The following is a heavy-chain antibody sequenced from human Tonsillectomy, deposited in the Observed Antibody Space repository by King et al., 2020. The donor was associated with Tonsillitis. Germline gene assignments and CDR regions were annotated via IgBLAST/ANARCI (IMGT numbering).Heavy chain of an antibody. CDR3: ARRANLNYYVEI. CDR1: GGSMSGYY. Sequence: QVQLQESGPGLVKPSETLFLTCSVSGGSMSGYYWSWIRQPPGKGLEWIGYIFYTGSTNYNPSLRSRVTMSVDTSKNQFSLELSSVTAADTAVYYCARRANLNYYVEIWGQGTMVTVSS. CDR2: IFYTGST. V-gene: IGHV4-59*08. J-gene: IGHJ3*02. D-gene: IGHD1-7*01.